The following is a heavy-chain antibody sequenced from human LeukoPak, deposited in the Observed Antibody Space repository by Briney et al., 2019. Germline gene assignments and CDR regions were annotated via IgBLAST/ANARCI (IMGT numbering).Heavy chain of an antibody. J-gene: IGHJ4*02. CDR3: ARHSKGRWELPRNYFDY. D-gene: IGHD1-26*01. CDR1: GGSISSYY. V-gene: IGHV4-59*08. CDR2: IYYSGST. Sequence: PSETLSLTCTVSGGSISSYYWSWIRQPPGKGLEWIGYIYYSGSTNYNPSLKSRVTISVDTSKNQFSLKLSSVTAADTAVYYCARHSKGRWELPRNYFDYWGQGTLVTVSS.